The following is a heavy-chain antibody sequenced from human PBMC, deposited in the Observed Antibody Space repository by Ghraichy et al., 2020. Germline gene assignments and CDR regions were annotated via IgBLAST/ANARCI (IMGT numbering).Heavy chain of an antibody. CDR2: INHSGST. D-gene: IGHD3-10*01. V-gene: IGHV4-34*01. J-gene: IGHJ5*02. Sequence: SQTLSLTCAVYGGSFSGYYWSWIRQPPGKGLEWIGEINHSGSTNYNPSLKSRVTISVDTSKNQFSLKLSSVTAADTAVYYCARGFGARRDYYGSGSYYSPTPVYVLDPWGQGTLVTVSS. CDR1: GGSFSGYY. CDR3: ARGFGARRDYYGSGSYYSPTPVYVLDP.